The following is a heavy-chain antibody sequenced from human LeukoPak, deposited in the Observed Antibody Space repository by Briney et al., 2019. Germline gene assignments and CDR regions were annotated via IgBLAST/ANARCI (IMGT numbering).Heavy chain of an antibody. CDR2: ISGTSSYI. CDR3: GRAGDY. CDR1: GFTFSNYY. V-gene: IGHV3-21*06. J-gene: IGHJ4*02. D-gene: IGHD7-27*01. Sequence: GGSLRLSCAASGFTFSNYYMNWVRQAPGKGLEWISSISGTSSYIFYADSMKGRFIVSRDNAKNSLFLQMNSLRVEDTAVYYCGRAGDYWGQGTLVTVSS.